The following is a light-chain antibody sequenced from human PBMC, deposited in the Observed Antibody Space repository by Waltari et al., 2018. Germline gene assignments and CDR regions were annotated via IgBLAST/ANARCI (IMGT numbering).Light chain of an antibody. V-gene: IGKV3-15*01. CDR1: QTVRNN. CDR3: QQYNGWPPYT. J-gene: IGKJ2*01. CDR2: GAS. Sequence: ETVMTQSPATLSVSPGERVTLSCRASQTVRNNVAWYQQKPGLAPRLLIYGASTRATGVAVRFSGSGSGAEFTLTISSLQSEDSAVYFCQQYNGWPPYTFGPGTILEIK.